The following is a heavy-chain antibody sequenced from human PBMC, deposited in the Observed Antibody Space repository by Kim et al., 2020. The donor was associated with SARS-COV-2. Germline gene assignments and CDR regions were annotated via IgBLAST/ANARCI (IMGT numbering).Heavy chain of an antibody. CDR1: GYTFTSYA. CDR2: INAGNGNT. CDR3: AREDIVVVPAAIPYYYGMDV. D-gene: IGHD2-2*01. J-gene: IGHJ6*02. V-gene: IGHV1-3*01. Sequence: ASVKVSCKASGYTFTSYAMHWVRQAPGQRLEWMGWINAGNGNTKYSQKFQGRVTITRDTSASTAYMELSSLRSEDTAVYYCAREDIVVVPAAIPYYYGMDVWGQGTTVTVSS.